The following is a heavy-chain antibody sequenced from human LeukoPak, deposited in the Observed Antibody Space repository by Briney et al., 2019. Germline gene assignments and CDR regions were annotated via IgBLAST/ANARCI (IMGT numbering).Heavy chain of an antibody. CDR2: IYHSGST. V-gene: IGHV4-30-2*01. CDR1: GGSISSGGYS. D-gene: IGHD3-22*01. Sequence: SETLSLTCAVSGGSISSGGYSWSWIRQPPGKGLEWIGYIYHSGSTYYNPSLKSRVTISVDRSKNQFSLKLSSVTAADTAVYYCARVSGYLLFDYWGRGTLVTVSS. J-gene: IGHJ4*02. CDR3: ARVSGYLLFDY.